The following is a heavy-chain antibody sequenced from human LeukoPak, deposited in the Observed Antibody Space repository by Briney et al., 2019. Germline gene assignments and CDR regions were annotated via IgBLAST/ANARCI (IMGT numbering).Heavy chain of an antibody. Sequence: PGRSLRLSCAASGFTFSSYAMHWVRQAPGKGLEWVAVISYDGSNKYYADSVKGRFTISRDNSKNTLYLQMNSLRAEDMAVYYCARDLYYYGSGSPEYYFDYWGQGTLVTVSS. D-gene: IGHD3-10*01. CDR1: GFTFSSYA. CDR3: ARDLYYYGSGSPEYYFDY. V-gene: IGHV3-30-3*01. CDR2: ISYDGSNK. J-gene: IGHJ4*02.